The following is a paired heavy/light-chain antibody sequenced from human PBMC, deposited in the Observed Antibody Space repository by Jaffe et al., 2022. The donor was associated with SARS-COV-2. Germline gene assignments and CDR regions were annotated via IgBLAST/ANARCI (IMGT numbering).Light chain of an antibody. Sequence: IVMTQSPLSLPVTPGEPASISCIISQSLLHNNGYKYLDWYLQKPGQSPQLLIYLGSNRASGVPDRFSGSGSGTDFTLKISRVEADDVGIYYCVQGLQAPWTFGQGTKVEIK. CDR2: LGS. V-gene: IGKV2-28*01. CDR1: QSLLHNNGYKY. J-gene: IGKJ1*01. CDR3: VQGLQAPWT.
Heavy chain of an antibody. CDR1: GFIVSNHY. Sequence: EVQVVETGGGLIQPGGSLRLSCVGSGFIVSNHYMSWVRQAPGKGLEWVSILDAGGRTFYADSVGGRFAISRDNSKNTVYLQMNNLRGDDTAVYYCARGAVSGPRGDVWGNGTTVTVSS. D-gene: IGHD6-19*01. V-gene: IGHV3-53*02. J-gene: IGHJ6*04. CDR3: ARGAVSGPRGDV. CDR2: LDAGGRT.